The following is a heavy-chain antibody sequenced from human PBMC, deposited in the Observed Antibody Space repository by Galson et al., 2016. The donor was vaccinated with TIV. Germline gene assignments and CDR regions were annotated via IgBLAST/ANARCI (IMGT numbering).Heavy chain of an antibody. CDR3: ARGSGSSWPFYFDV. Sequence: APGKGLVWLSRINSDGRTITYADSVEGRFTFSRDNAKNTLYLQMNSLRAEDTAVYFCARGSGSSWPFYFDVWGRGTPVTVSS. V-gene: IGHV3-74*03. J-gene: IGHJ4*02. D-gene: IGHD6-6*01. CDR2: INSDGRTI.